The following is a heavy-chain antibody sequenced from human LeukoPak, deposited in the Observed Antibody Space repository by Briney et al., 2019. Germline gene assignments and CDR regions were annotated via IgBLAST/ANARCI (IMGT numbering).Heavy chain of an antibody. D-gene: IGHD5-12*01. CDR1: GFTFSSYG. CDR3: AKSERKIVATMGGFDY. J-gene: IGHJ4*02. Sequence: PGGSLRLSCAASGFTFSSYGMSWVRQAPGKGLEWVSAISGSGGSTYYADSVKGRFTISRDNSKNTLYLRMNSLRAEDTAVYYCAKSERKIVATMGGFDYWGQGTLVTVSS. V-gene: IGHV3-23*01. CDR2: ISGSGGST.